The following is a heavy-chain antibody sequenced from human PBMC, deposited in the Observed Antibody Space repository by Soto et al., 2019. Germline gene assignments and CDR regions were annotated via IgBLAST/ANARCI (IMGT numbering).Heavy chain of an antibody. CDR2: IGDNS. CDR1: GFTINYHA. D-gene: IGHD1-26*01. J-gene: IGHJ4*01. V-gene: IGHV3-23*01. Sequence: PGGSLRLSCVASGFTINYHALSWVRQAPGKGLEWVSTIGDNSHYSDSVKGRFTISRDNSKNTLYLQMSSLRAEDTAVYYCAKRFMTSGTYLFFDSWGQGTPVTVPS. CDR3: AKRFMTSGTYLFFDS.